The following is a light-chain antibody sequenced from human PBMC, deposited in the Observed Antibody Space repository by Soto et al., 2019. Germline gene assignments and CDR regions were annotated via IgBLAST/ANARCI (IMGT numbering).Light chain of an antibody. J-gene: IGKJ1*01. CDR2: KAS. Sequence: DIQMTQSPSTLSASVGDRVTITCRASQSINNWLAWYQQKPGKAPKLFIFKASPLEIGVPSRFSGSGSGTEFTLSISSLQPDDFATDFCQQYESFPRTFGQGTKVEMK. CDR1: QSINNW. V-gene: IGKV1-5*03. CDR3: QQYESFPRT.